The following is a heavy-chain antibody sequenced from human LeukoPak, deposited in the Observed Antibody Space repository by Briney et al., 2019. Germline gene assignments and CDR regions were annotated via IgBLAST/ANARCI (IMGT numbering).Heavy chain of an antibody. CDR2: INPNSGGT. CDR1: GYTFTGYY. V-gene: IGHV1-2*02. J-gene: IGHJ6*03. D-gene: IGHD3-3*01. Sequence: EASVKVSCKASGYTFTGYYMHWVRQAPGQGLEWMGWINPNSGGTNYAQKFQGRVTMTRDTSISTAYMELSRLRSDDTAVYYCASDSEDRFLGQYYYYYMDVWGKGTTVTVSS. CDR3: ASDSEDRFLGQYYYYYMDV.